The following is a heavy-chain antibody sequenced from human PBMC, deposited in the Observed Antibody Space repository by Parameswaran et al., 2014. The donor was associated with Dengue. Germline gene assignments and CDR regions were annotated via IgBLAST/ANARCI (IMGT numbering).Heavy chain of an antibody. CDR3: ASHSNYNTRFYSMDV. V-gene: IGHV4-39*01. Sequence: WIRQPPGKGLEWIGSIYYGGSTFYNPSLKSRVTISIDTSKNQFSLKLTSVTAADTAMYYCASHSNYNTRFYSMDVWGQGTTVTVSS. J-gene: IGHJ6*02. D-gene: IGHD4-11*01. CDR2: IYYGGST.